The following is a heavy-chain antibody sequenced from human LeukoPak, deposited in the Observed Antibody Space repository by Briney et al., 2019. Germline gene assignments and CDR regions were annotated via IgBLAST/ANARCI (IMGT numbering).Heavy chain of an antibody. CDR3: AGSMVRESPYY. J-gene: IGHJ4*02. D-gene: IGHD3-10*01. CDR1: GFTVSSNY. Sequence: GGSLRLSCAAPGFTVSSNYMSWVRQAPGKGLEWVSVIYSGGSTYYADSVKGRFTISRDNSKNTLYLQMNSLRAEDTAVYYCAGSMVRESPYYCGQGTLVTVSS. V-gene: IGHV3-66*01. CDR2: IYSGGST.